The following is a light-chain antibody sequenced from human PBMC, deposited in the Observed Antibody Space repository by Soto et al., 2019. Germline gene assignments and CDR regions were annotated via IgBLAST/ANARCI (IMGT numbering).Light chain of an antibody. J-gene: IGKJ4*01. CDR3: QQYQDGPPLT. CDR1: QSISGN. V-gene: IGKV3-15*01. CDR2: GAT. Sequence: EIVMTQSPATLSVFPGERATLSCRASQSISGNLAWYQHKPGQAPRLLIIGATTRATGIPARFSGSGSGTEFTLTISSLQSEDFAIYYCQQYQDGPPLTFGGGTRWIS.